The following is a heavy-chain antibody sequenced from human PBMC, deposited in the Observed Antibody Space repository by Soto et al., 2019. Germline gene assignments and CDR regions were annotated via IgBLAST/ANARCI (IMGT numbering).Heavy chain of an antibody. V-gene: IGHV4-34*01. Sequence: QVQLQQWGAGLLKPSETLSLACAVYGGSFSGNYWSWIRQPPGKGLEWIREIDHSGSTHYNPSLKSRVTMSVDTSKNHFSLKVISVTAADTAVYYCAAGSGWYEYFDYWGQGSLVTVSS. CDR3: AAGSGWYEYFDY. CDR1: GGSFSGNY. CDR2: IDHSGST. D-gene: IGHD6-19*01. J-gene: IGHJ4*02.